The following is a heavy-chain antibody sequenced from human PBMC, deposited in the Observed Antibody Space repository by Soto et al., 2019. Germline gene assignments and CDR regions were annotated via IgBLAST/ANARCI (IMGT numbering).Heavy chain of an antibody. CDR3: TRGLDQFKIRFDP. V-gene: IGHV3-53*01. CDR2: IHPGVDT. Sequence: PGGSLRLSCAASGFTVSDNYMSWVRQAPGKGLEWVSSIHPGVDTFYADSVKGRFSFSRDISKNTVYLQMNRLRLEDTAVYYCTRGLDQFKIRFDPWGQGTLVPSPQ. CDR1: GFTVSDNY. J-gene: IGHJ5*02.